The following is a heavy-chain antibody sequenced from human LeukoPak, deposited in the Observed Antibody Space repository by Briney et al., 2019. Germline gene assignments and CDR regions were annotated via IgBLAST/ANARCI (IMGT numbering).Heavy chain of an antibody. V-gene: IGHV1-69*13. D-gene: IGHD3-22*01. CDR3: ARDGSYYDSSGYYFTY. Sequence: SVKVACKASGCTFSSYSMSWVRQAPGRGLEWMGWVIPVVGPTNYTQKFQGRVTRTADESTSTAYMELSSLRSEDTAVYYCARDGSYYDSSGYYFTYWGQGTLVTVSS. CDR2: VIPVVGPT. CDR1: GCTFSSYS. J-gene: IGHJ4*02.